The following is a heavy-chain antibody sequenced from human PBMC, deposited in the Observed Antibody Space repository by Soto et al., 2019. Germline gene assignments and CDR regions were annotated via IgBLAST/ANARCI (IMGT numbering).Heavy chain of an antibody. CDR2: IIPIFGSP. J-gene: IGHJ6*02. D-gene: IGHD4-4*01. CDR1: GGTLRSHA. Sequence: QVQLVQSGAEVKKPGSSVRVSCKASGGTLRSHAINWVRQAPGQGVEWIGGIIPIFGSPNYAQKFQVRVTIPAAESSMTASMELSSMRSEDTAVYYCAGTVALPSYHGMDVWGQGTTVTVSS. CDR3: AGTVALPSYHGMDV. V-gene: IGHV1-69*01.